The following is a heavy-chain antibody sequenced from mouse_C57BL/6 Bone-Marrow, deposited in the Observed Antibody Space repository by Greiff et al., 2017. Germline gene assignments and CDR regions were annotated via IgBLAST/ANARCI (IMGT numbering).Heavy chain of an antibody. CDR3: AREDDYDEGTWFAY. Sequence: EVQGVESGGGLVKPGGSLKLSCAASGFTFSSYAMSWVRQTPEKRLEWVATISDGGSYTYYPDNVKGRFTISRDNAKNNLYLQMSHLKSEDTAMYYCAREDDYDEGTWFAYWGQGTLVTVSA. J-gene: IGHJ3*01. V-gene: IGHV5-4*01. CDR2: ISDGGSYT. D-gene: IGHD2-4*01. CDR1: GFTFSSYA.